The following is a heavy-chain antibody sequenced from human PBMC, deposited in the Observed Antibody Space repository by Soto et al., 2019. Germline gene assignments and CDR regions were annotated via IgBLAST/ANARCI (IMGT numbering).Heavy chain of an antibody. CDR3: AHRGIKGTWFDL. CDR2: VYWDDDK. D-gene: IGHD3-10*01. CDR1: GFSLSTSGVG. Sequence: QITLKESGPTLVKPTQTLTLTCTFSGFSLSTSGVGVGWIRQPPGKALEWLALVYWDDDKRYSPLLKSRLTITKDTSKNQVVLTMTNMDPVDTATYYCAHRGIKGTWFDLWGQGTLVTVSS. J-gene: IGHJ5*02. V-gene: IGHV2-5*02.